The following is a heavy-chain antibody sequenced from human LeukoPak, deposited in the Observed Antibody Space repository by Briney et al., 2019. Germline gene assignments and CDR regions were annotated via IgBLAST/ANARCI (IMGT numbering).Heavy chain of an antibody. CDR2: ISSDGNKK. J-gene: IGHJ4*02. V-gene: IGHV3-30*03. Sequence: GGSLRLSCAASGFTFSSYGMHWVRQDPGKGLEWVAVISSDGNKKYYVDSVKGRFTISRDNSKNPLYLQMNSLRAEDTALYYCATELAAGGPQDYWGQGTLVTVSS. D-gene: IGHD6-13*01. CDR1: GFTFSSYG. CDR3: ATELAAGGPQDY.